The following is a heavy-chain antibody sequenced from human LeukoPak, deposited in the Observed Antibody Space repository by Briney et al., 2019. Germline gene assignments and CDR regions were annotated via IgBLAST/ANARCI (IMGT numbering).Heavy chain of an antibody. D-gene: IGHD1-26*01. CDR2: RYYSGST. V-gene: IGHV4-59*01. Sequence: SETLSLTCTVSDDSISDYYRGWIRQPPGKGLEWIGYRYYSGSTNYNPSLISRVTISVDTSKNQFSLKLSSVTAADTAVYYCARARVGAYDAFDIWGQGTMVTVSS. J-gene: IGHJ3*02. CDR3: ARARVGAYDAFDI. CDR1: DDSISDYY.